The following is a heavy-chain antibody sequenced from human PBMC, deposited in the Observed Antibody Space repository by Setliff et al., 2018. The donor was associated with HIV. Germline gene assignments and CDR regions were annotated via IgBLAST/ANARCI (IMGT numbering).Heavy chain of an antibody. CDR2: IYSDDYT. CDR1: GFNVNNKY. J-gene: IGHJ4*02. V-gene: IGHV3-66*01. CDR3: ARDSEPGTRVAGTTGLDY. Sequence: GSLRLSCAASGFNVNNKYMSWVRQAPGKGLEWVSIIYSDDYTKYADSLKGRFTTSRDTSKNTLYLQMNSLRAEGTAVYYCARDSEPGTRVAGTTGLDYWGQGSLVTVSS. D-gene: IGHD6-19*01.